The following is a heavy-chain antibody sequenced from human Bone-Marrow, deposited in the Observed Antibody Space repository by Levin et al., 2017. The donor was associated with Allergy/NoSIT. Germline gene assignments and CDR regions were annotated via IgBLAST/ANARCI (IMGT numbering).Heavy chain of an antibody. CDR1: GYNFYTFW. Sequence: GESLKISCKPSGYNFYTFWIGWVRQIPGKGLEWMGIIYPSDSASRYNPFFQGHVTFSVDKATSTALLQWSSLTTSASAMYFCARRRPDDYDYWSGYYGTSLFDYWGQGTLVTVSS. CDR2: IYPSDSAS. CDR3: ARRRPDDYDYWSGYYGTSLFDY. J-gene: IGHJ4*02. D-gene: IGHD3-3*01. V-gene: IGHV5-51*01.